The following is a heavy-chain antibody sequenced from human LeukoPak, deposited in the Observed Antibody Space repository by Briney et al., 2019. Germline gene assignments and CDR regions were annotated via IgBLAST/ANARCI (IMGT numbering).Heavy chain of an antibody. CDR3: AKDGLPLAATLLLYYFDY. CDR1: QFAFSDYY. D-gene: IGHD2-15*01. Sequence: GGSLRLSCAASQFAFSDYYMTWVRQAPGKGLEWVSYIGWSGTTISYADSVKGRFTISRDNAKNSLYLQMNNLRVEDTAVYYCAKDGLPLAATLLLYYFDYWGQGTLVTVSS. J-gene: IGHJ4*02. CDR2: IGWSGTTI. V-gene: IGHV3-11*01.